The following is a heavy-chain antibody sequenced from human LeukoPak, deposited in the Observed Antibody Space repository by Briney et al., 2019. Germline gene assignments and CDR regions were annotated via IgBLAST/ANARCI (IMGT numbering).Heavy chain of an antibody. D-gene: IGHD3-3*01. Sequence: GSLRLSCAASGFTFSSYGMHWVRQAPGKGLEWVAVISYDGSNKYYADSVKGRFTISRDNSKNTLYLQVNSLRAEDTAVYYCAKVVRGGDFWSGYYYGMDVWGQGTTVTVSS. V-gene: IGHV3-30*18. J-gene: IGHJ6*02. CDR1: GFTFSSYG. CDR3: AKVVRGGDFWSGYYYGMDV. CDR2: ISYDGSNK.